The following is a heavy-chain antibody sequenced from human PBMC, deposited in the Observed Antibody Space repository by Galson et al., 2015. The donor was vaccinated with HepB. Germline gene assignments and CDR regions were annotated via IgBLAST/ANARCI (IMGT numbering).Heavy chain of an antibody. D-gene: IGHD4-17*01. V-gene: IGHV3-15*01. CDR1: GFTFSNAW. CDR2: IKSKTNDGTT. J-gene: IGHJ6*02. CDR3: TTGSYGDYRLQTDYYYYDMDV. Sequence: SLRLSCAASGFTFSNAWMSWVRQAPGNGLEWVGRIKSKTNDGTTDYAAPVKGRFTISRDDSKNSLYLQMNSLKTEDTGMYYCTTGSYGDYRLQTDYYYYDMDVWGQGTTVTVSS.